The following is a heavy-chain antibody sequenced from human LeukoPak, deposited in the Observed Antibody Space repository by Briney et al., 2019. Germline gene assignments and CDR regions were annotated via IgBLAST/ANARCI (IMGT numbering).Heavy chain of an antibody. CDR1: GGTFTSYA. Sequence: ASVKVSCKASGGTFTSYAISWVRQAPGQGLELMGRIIPILGIANYAQKFQGRVTITADKYTRTPYMELRSLRSEDTAVYYCARGRSSSWYEEDAFDIWGQGTMVTVSS. J-gene: IGHJ3*02. V-gene: IGHV1-69*04. CDR2: IIPILGIA. CDR3: ARGRSSSWYEEDAFDI. D-gene: IGHD6-13*01.